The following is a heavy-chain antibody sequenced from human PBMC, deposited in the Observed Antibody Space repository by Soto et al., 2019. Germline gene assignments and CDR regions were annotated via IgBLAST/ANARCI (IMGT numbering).Heavy chain of an antibody. J-gene: IGHJ4*02. CDR1: GITLSSAW. D-gene: IGHD1-20*01. V-gene: IGHV3-15*01. CDR2: IKSETDGGTT. Sequence: GGSLRLSCAACGITLSSAWMSWVRQAPGKGLEWVARIKSETDGGTTDYTAPLKGRFTISRDDSKNTLYLQMNGLKTEDTAVYYCTTDRRITFAQFDYWGQRTLVTVSS. CDR3: TTDRRITFAQFDY.